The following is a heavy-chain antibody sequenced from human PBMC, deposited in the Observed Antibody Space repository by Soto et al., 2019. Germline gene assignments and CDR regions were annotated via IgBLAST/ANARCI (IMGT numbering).Heavy chain of an antibody. Sequence: SVKVSCKASGGTFSSYAISWVRQAPGQGLEWMGGIIPIFGTANYAQKFQGRVTITADESTSTAYMELSSLRSEDTAVYYCARRRHYYDSSGYYYDYWGQGTLVTVSS. CDR3: ARRRHYYDSSGYYYDY. J-gene: IGHJ4*02. D-gene: IGHD3-22*01. V-gene: IGHV1-69*13. CDR2: IIPIFGTA. CDR1: GGTFSSYA.